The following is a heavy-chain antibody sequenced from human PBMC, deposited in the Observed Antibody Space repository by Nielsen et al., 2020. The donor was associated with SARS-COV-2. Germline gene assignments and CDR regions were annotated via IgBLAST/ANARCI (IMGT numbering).Heavy chain of an antibody. V-gene: IGHV1-2*06. CDR3: ARDDDSSGYPY. D-gene: IGHD3-22*01. CDR2: INLNSGGT. J-gene: IGHJ4*02. CDR1: GYTFTGYY. Sequence: ASVKVSCKASGYTFTGYYMHWVRQAPGQGLEWMGRINLNSGGTNYAQKFQGRVTMTRDTSISTAYMELSSLRSDDTAVYYCARDDDSSGYPYWGQGTLVTVSS.